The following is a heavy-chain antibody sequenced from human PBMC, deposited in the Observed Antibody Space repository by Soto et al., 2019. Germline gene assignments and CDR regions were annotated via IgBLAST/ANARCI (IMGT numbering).Heavy chain of an antibody. CDR2: INHSGST. CDR3: ARGIYCSGGSCYISTFDI. CDR1: VGSFSGYY. J-gene: IGHJ3*02. Sequence: SDTLSLTCAVYVGSFSGYYWSCIRDAPGKWLEWIGEINHSGSTNYNPSLKSRVTISVDTSKNQFSLKLSSVTAADTAVYYCARGIYCSGGSCYISTFDIWGQGTMGTVSS. D-gene: IGHD2-15*01. V-gene: IGHV4-34*01.